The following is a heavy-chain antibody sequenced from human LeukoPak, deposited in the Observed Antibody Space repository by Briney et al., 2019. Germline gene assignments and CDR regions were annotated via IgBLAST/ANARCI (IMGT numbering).Heavy chain of an antibody. V-gene: IGHV4-39*07. CDR1: GGSISSSSYY. CDR3: ARAPVSKSVPFDY. J-gene: IGHJ4*02. CDR2: IYYSGST. Sequence: PSETLSLTCTVSGGSISSSSYYWGWIRQPPGKGLEWIGSIYYSGSTYYNPSLKSRVTISVDTSKNQFSLKLSSVTAADTAVYYCARAPVSKSVPFDYWGQGTLVTVSS. D-gene: IGHD2-8*01.